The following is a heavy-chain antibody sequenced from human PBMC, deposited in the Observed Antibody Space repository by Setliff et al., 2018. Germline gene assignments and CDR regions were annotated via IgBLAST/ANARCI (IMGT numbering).Heavy chain of an antibody. D-gene: IGHD3-10*01. J-gene: IGHJ4*02. CDR2: VYSSVYSSGIT. CDR1: GGSMSSGPNY. CDR3: ARRDGSIIYREFFDY. V-gene: IGHV4-61*02. Sequence: LSLTCTVSGGSMSSGPNYWSWIRQPAGRGLEWVGRVYSSVYSSGITSYNPSLKSRVTISMDTSKNQFSLGLTSVTAADTAVYYCARRDGSIIYREFFDYWGQGALVTVSS.